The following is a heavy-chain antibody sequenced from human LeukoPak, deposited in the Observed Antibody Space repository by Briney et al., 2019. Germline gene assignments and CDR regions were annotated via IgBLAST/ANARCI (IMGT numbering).Heavy chain of an antibody. CDR1: GFSLTNYW. V-gene: IGHV3-7*04. J-gene: IGHJ4*02. CDR3: ARDRPAAGSIWSDN. CDR2: MKVDGSEI. Sequence: GGSLRLSCVDSGFSLTNYWMTWLRQAPGRGPEWVATMKVDGSEIEYVDSVKGRFTISADKAKNSLYLQMYNLRVEDTAVYYCARDRPAAGSIWSDNWGQGTLVTVSS. D-gene: IGHD3-3*01.